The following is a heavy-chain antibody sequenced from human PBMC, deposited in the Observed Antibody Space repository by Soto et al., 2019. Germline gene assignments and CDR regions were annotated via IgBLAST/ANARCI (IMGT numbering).Heavy chain of an antibody. CDR3: ERGMSGDLTWALY. D-gene: IGHD3-3*01. CDR2: IFYSGST. V-gene: IGHV4-61*01. CDR1: GGSVSSGSYY. J-gene: IGHJ4*02. Sequence: PSETLSLTCTVSGGSVSSGSYYWNWIRQPPGKGLEWIGYIFYSGSTTYNPSLKSRVTISVDTSKNQFSLKLSSVTAADTAVYYCERGMSGDLTWALYWGQGKLVNVS.